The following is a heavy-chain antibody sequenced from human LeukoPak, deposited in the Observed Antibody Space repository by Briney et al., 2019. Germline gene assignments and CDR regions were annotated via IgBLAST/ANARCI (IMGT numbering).Heavy chain of an antibody. Sequence: SETLSLTCTVSGGSISSYYWSWIRQPPGKGLEWIGYIYYSGSTNYNPSLKSRVTISVDTSKNQFSLKLSSVTAADTAVYYCARDLFSYGLDYWGQGTLVTVSS. D-gene: IGHD5-18*01. CDR1: GGSISSYY. V-gene: IGHV4-59*01. CDR2: IYYSGST. J-gene: IGHJ4*02. CDR3: ARDLFSYGLDY.